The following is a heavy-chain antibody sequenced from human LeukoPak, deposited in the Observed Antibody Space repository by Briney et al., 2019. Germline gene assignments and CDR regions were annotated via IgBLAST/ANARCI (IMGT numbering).Heavy chain of an antibody. Sequence: GGSLRLSCAASGFTFDDYAMHWVRQAPGKGLEWVSGISWNSGNIGYADSVKGRFTISRDNAKNSLYLQMNSLRAEDTALYYCAKDIRSSSWEHYGMDVWGQGTTVTVSS. V-gene: IGHV3-9*01. CDR2: ISWNSGNI. J-gene: IGHJ6*02. D-gene: IGHD6-13*01. CDR3: AKDIRSSSWEHYGMDV. CDR1: GFTFDDYA.